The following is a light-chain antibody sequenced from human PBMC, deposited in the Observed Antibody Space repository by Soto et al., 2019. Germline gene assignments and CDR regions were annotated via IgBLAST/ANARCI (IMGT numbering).Light chain of an antibody. CDR3: TSYSSGSSLVI. CDR2: EVT. J-gene: IGLJ7*01. V-gene: IGLV2-14*01. CDR1: SSDVGDYNY. Sequence: QSALTQPASVSGSPGQSITISCTGTSSDVGDYNYVSWYRQHPGNAPKLIIYEVTNRPSGISNRFSGSKSGNTASLTISGLQADVESYYYCTSYSSGSSLVIFGGGTQLTVL.